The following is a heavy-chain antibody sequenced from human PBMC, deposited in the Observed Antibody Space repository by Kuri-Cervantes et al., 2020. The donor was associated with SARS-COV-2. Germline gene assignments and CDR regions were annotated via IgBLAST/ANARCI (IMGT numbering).Heavy chain of an antibody. Sequence: GGSLRLSCAASGFTFSNAWMSWVRQAPGKGLEWVSSISSSGTFIYYADSMKGRFTISRDNAKNSLYLQMSSLRAEDTAVYYCARSDGLDYWGQGTLVTVSS. CDR3: ARSDGLDY. D-gene: IGHD2-21*02. CDR2: ISSSGTFI. CDR1: GFTFSNAW. J-gene: IGHJ4*02. V-gene: IGHV3-21*01.